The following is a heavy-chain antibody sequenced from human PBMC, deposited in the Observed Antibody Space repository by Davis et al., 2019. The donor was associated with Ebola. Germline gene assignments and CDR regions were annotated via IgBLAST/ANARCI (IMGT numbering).Heavy chain of an antibody. CDR1: GGSISGYH. D-gene: IGHD1-14*01. CDR3: TRGLVGMKSAYGMDV. V-gene: IGHV4-59*01. J-gene: IGHJ6*02. CDR2: IYYSGST. Sequence: GSLRLSCTVSGGSISGYHWSWIRQSPGKGLGWIGYIYYSGSTNYSPSLKSRVTLSVDTSKNQLSLKLSSVTAADTAVYYCTRGLVGMKSAYGMDVWGQGTTVIVSS.